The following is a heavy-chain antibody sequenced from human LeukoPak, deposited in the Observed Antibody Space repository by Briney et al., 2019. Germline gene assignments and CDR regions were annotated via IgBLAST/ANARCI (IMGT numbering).Heavy chain of an antibody. Sequence: ASVKVSCKASGYTFTSYAMNWVRQAPGQGLEWMGWINPNSGGTNYAQKFQGRVTMTRDTSISTAYMELSRLRSDDTAVYYCARELGYCSGGSCYSDWGQGTLVTVSS. CDR3: ARELGYCSGGSCYSD. J-gene: IGHJ4*02. CDR1: GYTFTSYA. V-gene: IGHV1-2*02. CDR2: INPNSGGT. D-gene: IGHD2-15*01.